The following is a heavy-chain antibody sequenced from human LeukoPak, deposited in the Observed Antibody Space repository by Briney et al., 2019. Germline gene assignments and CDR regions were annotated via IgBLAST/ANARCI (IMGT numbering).Heavy chain of an antibody. Sequence: GGSLRLSCAASGFTFSSYWMSWVRQAPGKGLEWVANIKQDGSGKYYVDSVKGRFTISRDNAKNSLYLQMNSLRAEDTAVYYCARQKVGSTTIFDCWGQGTLVTVSS. D-gene: IGHD1-26*01. V-gene: IGHV3-7*01. CDR3: ARQKVGSTTIFDC. CDR1: GFTFSSYW. CDR2: IKQDGSGK. J-gene: IGHJ4*02.